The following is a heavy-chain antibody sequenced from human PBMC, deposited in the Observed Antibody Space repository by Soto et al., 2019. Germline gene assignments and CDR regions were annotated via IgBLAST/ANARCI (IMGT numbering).Heavy chain of an antibody. D-gene: IGHD3-16*01. Sequence: QVQLVESGGGVVQPGTSLRLSCVGSGFTFRSYVIHWVRQAPGKGLEWVALTSYYGSINFYGDSVKGRFTISRDNSRNTVELQMDSLRLEDTALYYCARWGTTGGLDVWGQGTLVSVSS. J-gene: IGHJ4*02. V-gene: IGHV3-33*05. CDR1: GFTFRSYV. CDR2: TSYYGSIN. CDR3: ARWGTTGGLDV.